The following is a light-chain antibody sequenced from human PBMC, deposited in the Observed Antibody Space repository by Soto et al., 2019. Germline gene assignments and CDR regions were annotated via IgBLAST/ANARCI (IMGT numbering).Light chain of an antibody. J-gene: IGKJ1*01. CDR1: QSISSSF. Sequence: EIVLTQSPGILSLSPGERASLSCGASQSISSSFLAWYQQKPGQAPRLLIYGASSRATGIPDRFSGSGSGTDFTLTISRLEPEDFTVYYCQQYNKWPLTFGQGTKVDIK. V-gene: IGKV3-20*01. CDR2: GAS. CDR3: QQYNKWPLT.